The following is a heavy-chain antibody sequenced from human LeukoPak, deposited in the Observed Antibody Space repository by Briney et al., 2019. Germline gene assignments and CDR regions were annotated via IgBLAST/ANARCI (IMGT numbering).Heavy chain of an antibody. CDR2: ISGSGGST. D-gene: IGHD6-13*01. Sequence: GGSLRLSCAASGFTFSSYGMSWVRQAPGKGLEWVSAISGSGGSTYYADSVKGRFTISRDNTKNTLYLQMNSLRAEDTAVYYCAKDTRRGYSSSWYWFDPWGQGTLVTVSS. CDR1: GFTFSSYG. V-gene: IGHV3-23*01. J-gene: IGHJ5*02. CDR3: AKDTRRGYSSSWYWFDP.